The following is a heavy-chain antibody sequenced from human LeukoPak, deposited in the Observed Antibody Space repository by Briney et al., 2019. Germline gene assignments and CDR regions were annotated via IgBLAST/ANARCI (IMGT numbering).Heavy chain of an antibody. Sequence: SETLSLTCTVSADSISQYYWTWIRQPPGKGLEWIGYFSYNGGTNYNPSLRGRVTISVGTSRNRFSLKLGSVTAADTAVYYCARTGGNSGSRDAFDIWGQGTMVTVSS. CDR3: ARTGGNSGSRDAFDI. CDR1: ADSISQYY. J-gene: IGHJ3*02. D-gene: IGHD3-16*01. CDR2: FSYNGGT. V-gene: IGHV4-59*08.